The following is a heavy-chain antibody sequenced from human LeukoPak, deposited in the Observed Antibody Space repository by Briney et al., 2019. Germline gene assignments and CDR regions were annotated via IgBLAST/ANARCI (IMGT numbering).Heavy chain of an antibody. Sequence: ASVKVSFKASGYTFTIYAMHWVRQAPGQRVEWMGWINAGNGNTKYSQKFQGRVTITRDTSASTAYMELSSLRSEDTAVYYCARDLTTVSWFDPWGQGTLVTVSS. CDR1: GYTFTIYA. CDR3: ARDLTTVSWFDP. V-gene: IGHV1-3*01. CDR2: INAGNGNT. D-gene: IGHD4-11*01. J-gene: IGHJ5*02.